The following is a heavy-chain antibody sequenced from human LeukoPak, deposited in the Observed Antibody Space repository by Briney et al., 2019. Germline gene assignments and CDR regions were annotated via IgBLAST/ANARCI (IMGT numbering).Heavy chain of an antibody. V-gene: IGHV3-7*03. CDR1: GFTFSRYW. CDR3: ARRAGAYSHPYDY. CDR2: IKQDGSER. Sequence: GGSLRLSCAASGFTFSRYWMSWVRQAPEKGLEWVANIKQDGSERYYVDSVKGRFTISRDNAKNSLYLQMNSLRAEDTAVYYCARRAGAYSHPYDYWGQGTLVTVSS. D-gene: IGHD4/OR15-4a*01. J-gene: IGHJ4*02.